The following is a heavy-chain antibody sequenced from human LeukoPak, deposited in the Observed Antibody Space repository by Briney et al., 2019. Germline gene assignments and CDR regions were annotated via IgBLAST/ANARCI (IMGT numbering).Heavy chain of an antibody. V-gene: IGHV3-7*03. CDR1: GFTFSNYW. CDR3: ARDRILGAAEFDF. Sequence: GGSLRLSCAASGFTFSNYWMSWVRQAPGKGLEWVANMKEDGSEKYYVDSVKGRFTISRDNAKNSLYLQMNSLRAEDTAVYYCARDRILGAAEFDFWGQGTLVTVSS. CDR2: MKEDGSEK. D-gene: IGHD1-26*01. J-gene: IGHJ4*02.